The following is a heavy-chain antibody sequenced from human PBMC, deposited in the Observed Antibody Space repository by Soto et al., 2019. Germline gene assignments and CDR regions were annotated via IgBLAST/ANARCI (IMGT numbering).Heavy chain of an antibody. CDR2: ISAYNGNT. CDR3: AKDRRCSGWYSDFVP. CDR1: GYTFTRYG. J-gene: IGHJ5*02. V-gene: IGHV1-18*01. D-gene: IGHD6-19*01. Sequence: QVQLVQSGAEVKKPGASVKVSCKASGYTFTRYGISWVLQAPGQGLEWMGWISAYNGNTNYAQKLQGRVTMTTDTSTSTAYMELRSLRSDDTAVYYCAKDRRCSGWYSDFVPWGQGTLVTVSS.